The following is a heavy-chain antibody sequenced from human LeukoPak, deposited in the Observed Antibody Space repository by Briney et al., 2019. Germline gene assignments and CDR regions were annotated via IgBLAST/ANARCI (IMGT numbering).Heavy chain of an antibody. D-gene: IGHD6-13*01. CDR1: GFTLSTYW. CDR2: IREDGRDI. Sequence: GSLRLSCATSGFTLSTYWMSWVRQAPGEGLEWVANIREDGRDIHYVDSVKGRFTISRDNSKNSLYLEMSSLRGEDTALYYCARDTSPRIAAIYYDAFDIWGQGTMVTVSS. V-gene: IGHV3-7*01. CDR3: ARDTSPRIAAIYYDAFDI. J-gene: IGHJ3*02.